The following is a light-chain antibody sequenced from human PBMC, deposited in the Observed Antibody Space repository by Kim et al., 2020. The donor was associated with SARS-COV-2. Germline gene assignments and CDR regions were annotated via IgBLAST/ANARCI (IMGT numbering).Light chain of an antibody. Sequence: SPGDSAPLSCRASQSVSSSYLAWYQQKPGQAPRLLIYGASSRATGIPDRFSGSGSGTDFTLTISRLEPEDFAVYYCQQYGSSRWTFGQGTKVDIK. J-gene: IGKJ1*01. CDR2: GAS. V-gene: IGKV3-20*01. CDR1: QSVSSSY. CDR3: QQYGSSRWT.